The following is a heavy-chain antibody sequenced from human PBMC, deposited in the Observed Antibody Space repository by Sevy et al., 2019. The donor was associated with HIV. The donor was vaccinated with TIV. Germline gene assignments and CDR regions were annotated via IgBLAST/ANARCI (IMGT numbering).Heavy chain of an antibody. CDR3: AKEPLPVGEIAVAELDY. CDR2: ISGSGGST. Sequence: GGSLRLSCAASGFTFSSYAMSWVRQAPGKGLEWVSAISGSGGSTYYADSVKGRFTISRDNSKNTLYLQMNSLRAEDTAVDYCAKEPLPVGEIAVAELDYWGQGTLVTVSS. J-gene: IGHJ4*02. D-gene: IGHD6-19*01. CDR1: GFTFSSYA. V-gene: IGHV3-23*01.